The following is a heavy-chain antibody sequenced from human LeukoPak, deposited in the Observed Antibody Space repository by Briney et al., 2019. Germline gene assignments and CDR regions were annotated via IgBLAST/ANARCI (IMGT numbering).Heavy chain of an antibody. Sequence: SETLSLTCTVSGGSISNYYRSWIRQPAGKGLEWMGRLHTSGSYTYYKSSLKSRLTMSLDTSTRQFSLKLTSVTAADTAVYYCAGGYGSGSYSSWGQGTLVIVSS. J-gene: IGHJ4*02. CDR3: AGGYGSGSYSS. CDR2: LHTSGSYT. D-gene: IGHD3-10*01. CDR1: GGSISNYY. V-gene: IGHV4-4*07.